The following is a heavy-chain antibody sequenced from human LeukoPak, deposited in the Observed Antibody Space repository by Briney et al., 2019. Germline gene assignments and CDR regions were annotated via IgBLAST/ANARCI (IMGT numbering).Heavy chain of an antibody. Sequence: PGGSLRLSCAASGFTLTWHVMHWVRLAPGKALEYVSFIHHNGEMTSYAESVRGRFTVSRDNSKNTLFLELSSLRTDDTAVYYCVRDMSGKYSFDYWGQGTLVIVST. J-gene: IGHJ4*02. V-gene: IGHV3-64D*06. CDR1: GFTLTWHV. D-gene: IGHD1-26*01. CDR3: VRDMSGKYSFDY. CDR2: IHHNGEMT.